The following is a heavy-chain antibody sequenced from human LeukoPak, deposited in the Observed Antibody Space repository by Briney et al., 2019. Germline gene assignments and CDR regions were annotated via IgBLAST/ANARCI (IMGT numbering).Heavy chain of an antibody. V-gene: IGHV4-30-4*01. Sequence: SETLSLTCTVSGGSISSGDYYWSWIRQPPGKGLEWIGYIYYSGSTYYNPSLKSRVTISVDTSKNQFSLKLSSVTAADTAVYYCARGLLWFGDQYYFDYWGQGTLVTVSS. J-gene: IGHJ4*02. CDR1: GGSISSGDYY. D-gene: IGHD3-10*01. CDR2: IYYSGST. CDR3: ARGLLWFGDQYYFDY.